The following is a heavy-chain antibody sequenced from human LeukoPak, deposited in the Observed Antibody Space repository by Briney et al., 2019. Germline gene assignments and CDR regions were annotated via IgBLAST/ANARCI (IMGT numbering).Heavy chain of an antibody. CDR1: VGFINYHF. D-gene: IGHD6-13*01. CDR2: FFNGGRT. J-gene: IGHJ4*02. Sequence: SEMLSLSCTVSVGFINYHFWCWIREPPGKALEGTGFFFNGGRTNYNPSLMSRVTMSLDTSRDQFSLRLSSVTAADTAIYYCASRPAGDTWYGVFDYWSQGTLVTVSS. CDR3: ASRPAGDTWYGVFDY. V-gene: IGHV4-59*11.